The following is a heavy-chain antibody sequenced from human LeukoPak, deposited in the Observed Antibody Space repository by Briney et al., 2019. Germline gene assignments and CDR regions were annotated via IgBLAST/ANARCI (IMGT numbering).Heavy chain of an antibody. D-gene: IGHD3-10*01. CDR1: GGSISPYY. CDR2: IYFSGGT. Sequence: SETLSLTCTVSGGSISPYYWSWIRQPAGKGLEWIGRIYFSGGTNYNPSLKSRVTMSVDTSKNQFSLKLSSVTAADTAVYYCARDFGGYGSGSYLGYWGQGTLVTVSS. V-gene: IGHV4-4*07. CDR3: ARDFGGYGSGSYLGY. J-gene: IGHJ4*02.